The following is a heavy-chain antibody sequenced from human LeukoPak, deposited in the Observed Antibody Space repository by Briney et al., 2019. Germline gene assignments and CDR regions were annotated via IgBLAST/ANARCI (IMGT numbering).Heavy chain of an antibody. CDR1: GYTLTELS. CDR3: ATGRLGEYYEDSSGYFAY. D-gene: IGHD3-22*01. Sequence: ASVRPFYKVSGYTLTELSMHWVRHAPGKGLEWLGRFDPEDGETIYAQSFEGRVTMTEDTSTNTAYMELSSLRSADSAVYYSATGRLGEYYEDSSGYFAYWGQGTLVTVSS. CDR2: FDPEDGET. J-gene: IGHJ4*02. V-gene: IGHV1-24*01.